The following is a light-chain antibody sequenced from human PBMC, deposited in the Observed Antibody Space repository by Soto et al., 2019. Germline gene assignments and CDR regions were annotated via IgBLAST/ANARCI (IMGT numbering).Light chain of an antibody. V-gene: IGKV3-20*01. J-gene: IGKJ1*01. Sequence: EIVLTQSPGTLSLSPGERATLSCRASQSVSNSFLAWYQQKPGQAPRLLIYGASNRATGFPDRFSGSGSGTDFTLTISRLEPEDFAVYYCQQYVTSPWAFGQGTKVEIE. CDR1: QSVSNSF. CDR3: QQYVTSPWA. CDR2: GAS.